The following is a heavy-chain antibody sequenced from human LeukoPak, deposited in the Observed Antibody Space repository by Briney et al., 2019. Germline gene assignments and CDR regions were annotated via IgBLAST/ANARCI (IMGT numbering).Heavy chain of an antibody. Sequence: ASVKVSCKASGYTFTSYYMHWVRQAPGQGLEWMGRINPNSGGTSYAQKLQGRVTMTRDTSISTAYMELSRLRSDDTAVYYCARLDSGSYYRRGESDAFDIWGQGTMVTVSS. CDR3: ARLDSGSYYRRGESDAFDI. J-gene: IGHJ3*02. D-gene: IGHD1-26*01. CDR2: INPNSGGT. CDR1: GYTFTSYY. V-gene: IGHV1-2*06.